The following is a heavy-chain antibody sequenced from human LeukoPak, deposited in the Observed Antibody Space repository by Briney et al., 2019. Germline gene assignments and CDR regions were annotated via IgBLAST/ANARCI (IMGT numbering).Heavy chain of an antibody. CDR3: TRVGYIDEGIDY. Sequence: GGSLRLSCAASGFTFSSYGMHWVRQAPGKGLEWVANIKQDGSKKSYVDSVKGRFTISRDNAKNSLYLQMNSLRAEDTAVYYCTRVGYIDEGIDYWGQGTLVTVSS. J-gene: IGHJ4*02. V-gene: IGHV3-7*04. CDR1: GFTFSSYG. CDR2: IKQDGSKK. D-gene: IGHD5-24*01.